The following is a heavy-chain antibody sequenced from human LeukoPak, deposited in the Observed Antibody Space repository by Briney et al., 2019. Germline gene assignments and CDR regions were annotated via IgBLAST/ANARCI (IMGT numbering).Heavy chain of an antibody. CDR1: GYTFTGYY. D-gene: IGHD1-26*01. CDR3: VLVSSWELPSGDY. J-gene: IGHJ4*02. CDR2: INPNSGGT. Sequence: ASVKVSCKASGYTFTGYYMHWVRQAPGQGLEWMGWINPNSGGTNYAQKFQGRVTMTRDTSISTAYMELSRLRSDDTAVYYCVLVSSWELPSGDYWGQGTLVTVSS. V-gene: IGHV1-2*02.